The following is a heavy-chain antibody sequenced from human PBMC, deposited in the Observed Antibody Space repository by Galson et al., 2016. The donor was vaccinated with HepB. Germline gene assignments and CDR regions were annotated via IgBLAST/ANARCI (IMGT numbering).Heavy chain of an antibody. V-gene: IGHV4-34*01. CDR2: ITHSGSA. CDR3: ARVDIVTTNYFDH. Sequence: ETLSLTCEVYGEFFIGYYWSWIRQSPGKGLEWIGEITHSGSATYNPSLKSRATLSVDPSKKQFSLKMTSVTAADTAVYYCARVDIVTTNYFDHWGQGTLVTVSS. CDR1: GEFFIGYY. D-gene: IGHD5-12*01. J-gene: IGHJ4*02.